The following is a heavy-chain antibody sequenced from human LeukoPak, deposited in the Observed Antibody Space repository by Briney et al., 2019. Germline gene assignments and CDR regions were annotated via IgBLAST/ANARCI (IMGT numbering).Heavy chain of an antibody. D-gene: IGHD5-18*01. CDR3: AKDDRIQLSGNYYYGMDV. V-gene: IGHV3-30*18. CDR1: GFTFSSYG. CDR2: ISYDGSNK. J-gene: IGHJ6*02. Sequence: AGGSLRLSCAASGFTFSSYGMHWVRQAPGKGLEWVAVISYDGSNKYYADSVKGRFTISRDNSKNTLYLQMNSLRAEDTAVYYCAKDDRIQLSGNYYYGMDVWGQGTTVTVSS.